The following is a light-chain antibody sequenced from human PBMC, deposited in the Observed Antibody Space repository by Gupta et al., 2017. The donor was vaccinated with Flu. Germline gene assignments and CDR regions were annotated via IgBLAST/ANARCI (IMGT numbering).Light chain of an antibody. CDR1: QSISSY. CDR2: AAS. V-gene: IGKV1-39*01. CDR3: QQRYRNHPMIT. J-gene: IGKJ4*01. Sequence: DIQMTQSPSSLSASVGDRVTITCRASQSISSYLNWYQQKPGKAPKLLIYAASSLQSGVPSRFSGSGVGTDFNLTISSRQPEDFEPYYCQQRYRNHPMITFGGGTKVEIK.